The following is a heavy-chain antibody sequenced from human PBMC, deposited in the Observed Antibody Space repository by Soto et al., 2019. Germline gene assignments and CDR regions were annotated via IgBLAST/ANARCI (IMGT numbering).Heavy chain of an antibody. CDR1: GYTFTCYG. Sequence: ASVKVSCKASGYTFTCYGISWVRQAPGQGLEWMGWISAYNGNTDYAQKLQGRVTMTTDTSTSTAYMELRSLRSDDTAIYYCARSRSGSAWDNWFDPWGQGTLVTVSS. J-gene: IGHJ5*02. V-gene: IGHV1-18*01. CDR3: ARSRSGSAWDNWFDP. CDR2: ISAYNGNT. D-gene: IGHD6-19*01.